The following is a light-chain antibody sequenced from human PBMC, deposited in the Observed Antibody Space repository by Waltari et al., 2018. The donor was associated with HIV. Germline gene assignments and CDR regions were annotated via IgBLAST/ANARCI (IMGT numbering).Light chain of an antibody. J-gene: IGLJ2*01. Sequence: SYELTQPPSVSVSPGQTASITCSGDKLGDKYASWYQKKPGQSPVLVIYQDTNRASGIPERFSGSNAGNTATLTISGTQATDDADYYCQAWDIITAGVVFGGGTKLTVL. V-gene: IGLV3-1*01. CDR3: QAWDIITAGVV. CDR1: KLGDKY. CDR2: QDT.